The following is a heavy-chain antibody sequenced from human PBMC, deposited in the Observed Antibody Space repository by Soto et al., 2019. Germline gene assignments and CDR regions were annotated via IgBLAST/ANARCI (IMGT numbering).Heavy chain of an antibody. V-gene: IGHV3-15*04. Sequence: EVQLVESGGGLVKPGGSLRLSCAVSGFTFYNAWMNWVRQAPGKGLEWVGRIETKADGGTTDYAAPVKGRFTISRDDSKTTLYLQMNSLKTEDTAVYYCMPWDQYGMDVWGQGTTVTVSS. CDR1: GFTFYNAW. CDR2: IETKADGGTT. J-gene: IGHJ6*02. D-gene: IGHD1-26*01. CDR3: MPWDQYGMDV.